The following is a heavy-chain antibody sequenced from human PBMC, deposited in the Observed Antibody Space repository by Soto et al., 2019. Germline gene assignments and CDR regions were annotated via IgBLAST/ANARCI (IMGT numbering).Heavy chain of an antibody. CDR3: ASSSLYGMDV. J-gene: IGHJ6*02. Sequence: SEALSLTCTVSGDSMSTYYWNWIRQSAEKGLEWIGRISATGNTYYNPSLKSRLIISIDTSKNQFSLKVGSVTAADTAVYYCASSSLYGMDVWGQGTTVTVSS. CDR2: ISATGNT. CDR1: GDSMSTYY. V-gene: IGHV4-4*07.